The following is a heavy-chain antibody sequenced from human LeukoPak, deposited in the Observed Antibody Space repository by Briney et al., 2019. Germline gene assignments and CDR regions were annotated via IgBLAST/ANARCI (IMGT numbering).Heavy chain of an antibody. D-gene: IGHD6-19*01. J-gene: IGHJ4*02. V-gene: IGHV4-61*08. Sequence: PSETLSLTCTVSGGSISSGGYYWSWIRQHPGKGLEWIGYIYYSGSTNYNPSLKSRVTISVDTSKNQFSLKLSSVTAADTAVYYCARLGDSSGWYFSYGDYWGQGTLVTVSS. CDR2: IYYSGST. CDR3: ARLGDSSGWYFSYGDY. CDR1: GGSISSGGYY.